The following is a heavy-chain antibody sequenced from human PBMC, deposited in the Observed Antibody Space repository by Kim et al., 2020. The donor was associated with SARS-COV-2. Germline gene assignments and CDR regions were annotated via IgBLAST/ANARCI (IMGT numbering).Heavy chain of an antibody. CDR3: ARSLAYYYYGMDV. J-gene: IGHJ6*02. Sequence: YNPSLKSRVTISADTSKNQFSRKLNSVTAADTAVYYCARSLAYYYYGMDVWGQGTTVTVSS. V-gene: IGHV4-59*01.